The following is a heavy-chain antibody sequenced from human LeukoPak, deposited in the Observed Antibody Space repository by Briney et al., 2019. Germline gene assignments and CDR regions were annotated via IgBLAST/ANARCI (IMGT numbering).Heavy chain of an antibody. J-gene: IGHJ4*02. CDR3: ARGGMRRPYDC. CDR2: IYDIGNT. V-gene: IGHV3-53*01. Sequence: GGSLRLSCAISGFTVSSNYMSWVRQAPGKGLEWVSVIYDIGNTYYADSVKGRFTISRDTSKNTVYLQMNSLRAEDTAVYYCARGGMRRPYDCWGQGALVTVSS. D-gene: IGHD1-14*01. CDR1: GFTVSSNY.